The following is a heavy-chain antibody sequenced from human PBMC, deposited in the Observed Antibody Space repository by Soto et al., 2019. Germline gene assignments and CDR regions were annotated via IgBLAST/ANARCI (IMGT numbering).Heavy chain of an antibody. CDR2: ISDTGAST. J-gene: IGHJ3*02. CDR3: ASAKAVVVAPLDI. V-gene: IGHV3-23*01. D-gene: IGHD2-15*01. Sequence: EVRLLEAGGGLKQPGGSLRLSCAASGFTFKESAMNWVRQAPGKGLEWVASISDTGASTWYAESVRGRLSISRDNSKNTLYLQVDSLTGADTAVYFCASAKAVVVAPLDIWGQGTMVTVSS. CDR1: GFTFKESA.